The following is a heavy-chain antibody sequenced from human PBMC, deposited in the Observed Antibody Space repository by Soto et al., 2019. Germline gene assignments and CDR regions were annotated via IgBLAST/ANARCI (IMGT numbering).Heavy chain of an antibody. CDR2: INSDGSST. V-gene: IGHV3-74*01. J-gene: IGHJ6*02. CDR1: GFTFSSYW. Sequence: PGGSLRLSCAASGFTFSSYWMHWVRQAPGKGLVWVSRINSDGSSTSYADSVKGRFTISRDNAKNTLYLQMNSLRAEDTAVYYCARGPKGITIFGVVRTRVDYGMDVWGQGTTVTVSS. D-gene: IGHD3-3*01. CDR3: ARGPKGITIFGVVRTRVDYGMDV.